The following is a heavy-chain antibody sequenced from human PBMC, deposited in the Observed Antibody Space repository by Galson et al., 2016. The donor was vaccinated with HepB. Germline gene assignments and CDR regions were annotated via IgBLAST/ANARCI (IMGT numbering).Heavy chain of an antibody. D-gene: IGHD3-22*01. J-gene: IGHJ6*03. CDR1: GGSFSGFY. CDR2: INHSGTT. V-gene: IGHV4-34*01. CDR3: ARDYYYDSRCSYSYYYYLND. Sequence: ETLSLTCGVYGGSFSGFYWTWIRQSPGKGLEWIGEINHSGTTNYNPSLKSRVTMSVDTSKNHFSLKLSSVTAADTAVYYCARDYYYDSRCSYSYYYYLNDWGKGTTVTVSS.